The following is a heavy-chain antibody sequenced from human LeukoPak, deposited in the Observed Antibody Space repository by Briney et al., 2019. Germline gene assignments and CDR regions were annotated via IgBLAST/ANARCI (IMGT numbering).Heavy chain of an antibody. D-gene: IGHD3-10*01. CDR3: ARERGGSGSYSNWFDP. Sequence: SETLSLTCTVSGGSISSSSYYWDWIRQPPGKGLEWIGSIYYSGSTYYSPSLKSRVTISVDTSKNQFSLKLSSVTAADTAVYYCARERGGSGSYSNWFDPWGQGTLVIVSS. CDR1: GGSISSSSYY. CDR2: IYYSGST. V-gene: IGHV4-39*07. J-gene: IGHJ5*02.